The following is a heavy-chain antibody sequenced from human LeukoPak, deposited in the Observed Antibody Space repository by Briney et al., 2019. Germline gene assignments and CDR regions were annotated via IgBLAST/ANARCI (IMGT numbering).Heavy chain of an antibody. J-gene: IGHJ3*02. CDR3: AKDLSACNNYDSGGPGFAFDT. D-gene: IGHD3-22*01. CDR1: GFTFSSYG. Sequence: GRSLRLSCAASGFTFSSYGMHWVRQAPGKGLEWVAVISYDGSNKYYADSVKGRFTISRDNSKNTLYLQMNSLRAEDTAVYYGAKDLSACNNYDSGGPGFAFDTWGKGTMVTVFS. CDR2: ISYDGSNK. V-gene: IGHV3-30*18.